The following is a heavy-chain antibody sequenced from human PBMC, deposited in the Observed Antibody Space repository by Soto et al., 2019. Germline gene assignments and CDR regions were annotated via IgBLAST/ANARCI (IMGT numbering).Heavy chain of an antibody. J-gene: IGHJ4*02. Sequence: PSETLSLTCTVSGGSVSSGGYYWSWIRQHPGTGLEWIGYIYYSGTTYFNPSLKSRVAISLDTSKSQISLRLSSVTAADTAVYYCVREQGPSFDYWGQGSLVTVSS. CDR3: VREQGPSFDY. CDR1: GGSVSSGGYY. CDR2: IYYSGTT. V-gene: IGHV4-61*08.